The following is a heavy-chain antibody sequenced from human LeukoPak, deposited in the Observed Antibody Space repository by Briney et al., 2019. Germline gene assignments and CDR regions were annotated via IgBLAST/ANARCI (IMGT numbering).Heavy chain of an antibody. J-gene: IGHJ3*02. Sequence: GGSLRLSCAASGFTVSSNYMSWVRQAPGKGLEWVSVIYSGGSTYYADSVKGRFTISRDNSKNTLYLQMNSLRAEDTAVYYCAKGSDLPTTAMTRNYYDSSGYRGDAFDIWGQGTMVTVSS. CDR3: AKGSDLPTTAMTRNYYDSSGYRGDAFDI. CDR2: IYSGGST. CDR1: GFTVSSNY. V-gene: IGHV3-53*01. D-gene: IGHD3-22*01.